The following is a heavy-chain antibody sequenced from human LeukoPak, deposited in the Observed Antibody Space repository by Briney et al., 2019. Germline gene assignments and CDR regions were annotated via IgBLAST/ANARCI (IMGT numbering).Heavy chain of an antibody. CDR3: ARGYCSGGSCPTGFDY. J-gene: IGHJ4*02. D-gene: IGHD2-15*01. CDR1: GGTFSSYA. CDR2: IIPIFGTA. Sequence: ASVKVSCKASGGTFSSYAISWVRQAPGQGLEWMGGIIPIFGTANYAQKFQGRVTITADESTSTAYMELSSLRSEDTAVHYCARGYCSGGSCPTGFDYWGQGTLVTVSS. V-gene: IGHV1-69*13.